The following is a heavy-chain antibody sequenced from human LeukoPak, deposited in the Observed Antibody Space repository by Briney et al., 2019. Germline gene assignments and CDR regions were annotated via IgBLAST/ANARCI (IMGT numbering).Heavy chain of an antibody. CDR1: GGSISSYY. D-gene: IGHD6-19*01. CDR2: IYYSGST. J-gene: IGHJ4*02. CDR3: ARAYSSGWADY. V-gene: IGHV4-59*01. Sequence: SETLSLTCTVSGGSISSYYWSWIRQPPGKGLEWIGYIYYSGSTNYNPSLKSRVTISVDTSKNQFSLKLSSVTAADTAVYYCARAYSSGWADYWGQGTLVTVSS.